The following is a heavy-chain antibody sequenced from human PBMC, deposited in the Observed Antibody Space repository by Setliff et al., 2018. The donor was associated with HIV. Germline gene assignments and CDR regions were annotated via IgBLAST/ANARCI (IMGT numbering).Heavy chain of an antibody. CDR2: INIGNGDT. CDR3: ARGWHSTSPNSYFDY. V-gene: IGHV1-3*03. D-gene: IGHD6-6*01. Sequence: ASVKVSCKASGYSFTDYAMNWVRQAPGQGLEWMGWINIGNGDTKYSQDFHDRVTISRDTPAITVYMELSSLRSDDMAVYYCARGWHSTSPNSYFDYWGQGSLVTVSS. CDR1: GYSFTDYA. J-gene: IGHJ4*02.